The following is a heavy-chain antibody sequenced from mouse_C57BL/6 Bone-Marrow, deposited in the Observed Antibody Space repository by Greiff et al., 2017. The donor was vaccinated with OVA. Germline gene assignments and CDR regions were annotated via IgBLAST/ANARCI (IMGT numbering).Heavy chain of an antibody. J-gene: IGHJ3*01. CDR3: AKSNYVACEY. V-gene: IGHV1-72*01. CDR2: IDPNGGGT. Sequence: QVHVKQSGAELVKPGASVKLSCTASGFTFTSYWMHWVQQRPGRGLEWIGRIDPNGGGTKYTAKFQCKATLTVDKSSNTAYLQLSSLTSEDSAVYYCAKSNYVACEYWGKGTRVTVAA. CDR1: GFTFTSYW. D-gene: IGHD2-5*01.